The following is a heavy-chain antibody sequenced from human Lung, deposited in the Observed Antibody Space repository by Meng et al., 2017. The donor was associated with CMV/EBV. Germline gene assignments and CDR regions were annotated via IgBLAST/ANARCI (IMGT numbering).Heavy chain of an antibody. D-gene: IGHD1-26*01. J-gene: IGHJ5*02. CDR1: GYSFTSYW. Sequence: GGSLRLXCKGSGYSFTSYWIGWVRQMPGKGLEWMGIIYPGDSDTRYSPSFQGQVTISADKSISTAYLQWSSLKASDTAMYYCAVAPGWELLGWFDPWGQGXLVTVSS. CDR2: IYPGDSDT. V-gene: IGHV5-51*01. CDR3: AVAPGWELLGWFDP.